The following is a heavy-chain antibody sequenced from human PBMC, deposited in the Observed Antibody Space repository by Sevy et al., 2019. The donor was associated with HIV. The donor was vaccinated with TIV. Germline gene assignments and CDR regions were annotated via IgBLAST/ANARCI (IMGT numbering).Heavy chain of an antibody. V-gene: IGHV3-21*01. J-gene: IGHJ6*02. CDR3: AGVVAYCSGGSCFPGYYYGMDV. D-gene: IGHD2-15*01. CDR1: GFTFSSYN. CDR2: ISSSSNYI. Sequence: GGSLRLSCAASGFTFSSYNMNWVRQAPGKGLEWVSSISSSSNYIYYADSRKGRLTISGNNAKNSLYLKMNSLRAEDTAVYYCAGVVAYCSGGSCFPGYYYGMDVWGQGTTVTVSS.